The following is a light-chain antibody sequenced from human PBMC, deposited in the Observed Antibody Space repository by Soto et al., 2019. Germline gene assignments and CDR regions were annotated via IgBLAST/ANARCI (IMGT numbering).Light chain of an antibody. J-gene: IGLJ2*01. CDR1: SGRIASNY. V-gene: IGLV6-57*04. CDR3: QSYDSSTVV. CDR2: EDN. Sequence: NFMLTQPHSVSESPGKTVSISCTRSSGRIASNYVQWYQQRPGSAPTTVIYEDNQRPSGVPDRVSGSTDGSSNSASLTISGLQTEDEADYYCQSYDSSTVVFGGGTQLTVL.